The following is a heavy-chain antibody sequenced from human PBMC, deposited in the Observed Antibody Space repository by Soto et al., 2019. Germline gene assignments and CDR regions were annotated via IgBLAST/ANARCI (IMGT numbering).Heavy chain of an antibody. CDR2: ISGSGGST. CDR3: TYNAPSRAYYYYGMDV. J-gene: IGHJ6*02. D-gene: IGHD6-6*01. V-gene: IGHV3-23*01. CDR1: GFTFSSYA. Sequence: EVQLLESGGSLVQPGGSLRLSCAASGFTFSSYAMSWVRQAPGKGLEWVSAISGSGGSTYYADSVKGRFTISRDNSKNTLYLQMNSLRAEDTAVYYCTYNAPSRAYYYYGMDVWGQGTTVTVSS.